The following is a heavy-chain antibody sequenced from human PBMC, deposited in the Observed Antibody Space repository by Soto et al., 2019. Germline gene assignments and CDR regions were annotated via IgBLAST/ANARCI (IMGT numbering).Heavy chain of an antibody. J-gene: IGHJ4*02. V-gene: IGHV4-39*01. CDR1: GGSISSSSYY. D-gene: IGHD6-6*01. CDR3: ARHIISSSQYFDY. Sequence: PSETLSLTCTVSGGSISSSSYYWGWIRQPPGKRLEWIGSIYYSGSTYYNPSLKSRVTISVDTSKNQFSLKLSSVTAADTAVYYCARHIISSSQYFDYWGQGTLVTVSS. CDR2: IYYSGST.